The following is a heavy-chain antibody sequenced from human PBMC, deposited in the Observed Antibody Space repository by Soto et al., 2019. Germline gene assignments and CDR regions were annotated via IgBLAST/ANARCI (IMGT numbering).Heavy chain of an antibody. J-gene: IGHJ3*01. CDR3: ATSDTHLDAFVF. CDR2: IYYSGST. V-gene: IGHV4-31*03. D-gene: IGHD5-18*01. CDR1: GGSISSGGYY. Sequence: SETLSLTCTVSGGSISSGGYYWSWIRQHPGKGLECIGYIYYSGSTYYNPSLKSRVTISVDTSKNQFSLKLSSVTAADTAVYYCATSDTHLDAFVFWGQGTMGTVSS.